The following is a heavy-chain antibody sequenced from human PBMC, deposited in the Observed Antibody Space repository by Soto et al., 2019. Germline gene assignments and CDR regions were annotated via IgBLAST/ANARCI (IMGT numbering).Heavy chain of an antibody. CDR2: MFHSGST. CDR3: ARGSGYYPLGFDY. D-gene: IGHD3-22*01. V-gene: IGHV4-39*01. Sequence: SETLSLTCTVSGGSLSSSDYNWGWIRQPPGKGLEWIASMFHSGSTYYNPSLKSRVTISINTSKTQFSLKLNSVTAADTAVYYCARGSGYYPLGFDYCGQGTLVTVSS. CDR1: GGSLSSSDYN. J-gene: IGHJ4*02.